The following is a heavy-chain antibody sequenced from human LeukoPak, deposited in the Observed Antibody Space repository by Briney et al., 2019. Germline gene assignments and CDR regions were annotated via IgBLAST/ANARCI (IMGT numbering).Heavy chain of an antibody. V-gene: IGHV3-9*01. CDR2: ITWNSDST. J-gene: IGHJ5*02. CDR1: GFTFYYYA. CDR3: AKGLYYDILTGNWFDP. Sequence: GGSLRLSCAASGFTFYYYAMHWVRLVPGKGLEWVAGITWNSDSTGYGDSVKGRFIISRDNAQNSLYLEMSSLRAEDTAFYYCAKGLYYDILTGNWFDPWGQGTLVTVSS. D-gene: IGHD3-9*01.